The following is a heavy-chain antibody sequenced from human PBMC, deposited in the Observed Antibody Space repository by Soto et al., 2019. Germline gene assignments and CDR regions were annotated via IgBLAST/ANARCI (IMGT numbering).Heavy chain of an antibody. J-gene: IGHJ6*02. CDR2: MFYNGLT. CDR1: GSSVSSSDFY. CDR3: APLTVSLSGPYGIYF. D-gene: IGHD2-15*01. Sequence: AETLSLTCRVSGSSVSSSDFYWAWIRQPPGKGLEWIGSMFYNGLTYYNKSLQSRVTLSVDTSKNHFSVRLNSVTAADKAVYYCAPLTVSLSGPYGIYFWGQGTRVTVSS. V-gene: IGHV4-39*01.